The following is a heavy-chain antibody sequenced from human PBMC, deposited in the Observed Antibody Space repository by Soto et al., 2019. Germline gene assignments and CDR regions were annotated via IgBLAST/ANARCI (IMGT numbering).Heavy chain of an antibody. CDR2: FDPEDGET. CDR1: GYTLTELS. V-gene: IGHV1-24*01. CDR3: ATWESIGRSHFDY. J-gene: IGHJ4*02. Sequence: ASVKVSCKVSGYTLTELSMHWVRQAPGKGLEWMGGFDPEDGETIYAQKFQGRVTMTEDTSTDTAYMELSSLISEDTAVYYCATWESIGRSHFDYWGQGTLVTVS. D-gene: IGHD1-26*01.